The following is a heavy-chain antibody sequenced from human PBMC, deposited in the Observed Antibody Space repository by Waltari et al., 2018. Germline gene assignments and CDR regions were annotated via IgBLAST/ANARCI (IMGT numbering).Heavy chain of an antibody. CDR1: GFTFRSHW. CDR3: TRDSGHCSSVYCSSDAFDI. J-gene: IGHJ3*02. CDR2: IKKDGSET. V-gene: IGHV3-7*01. D-gene: IGHD3-3*02. Sequence: EAQLVESGGGLVQPGGSLRLSCAASGFTFRSHWLTWVSQAPGKGLEWVANIKKDGSETNYVDSVKGRFTISRDNVKNTLYLQMNSLRDEDTAVYFCTRDSGHCSSVYCSSDAFDIWGQGTMVTVSS.